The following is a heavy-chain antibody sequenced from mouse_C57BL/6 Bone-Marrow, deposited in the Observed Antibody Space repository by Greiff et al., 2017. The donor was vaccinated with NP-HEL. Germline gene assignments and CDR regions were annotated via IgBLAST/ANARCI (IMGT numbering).Heavy chain of an antibody. CDR2: ISDGGSYT. J-gene: IGHJ3*01. Sequence: EVQVVESGGGLVKPGGSLKLSCAASGFTFSSYAMSWVRQTPEKRLEWVATISDGGSYTYYPDNVKGRFTISRDNAKNNLYLQMSHLKSEDTAMYYCARGYGNYWFAYWGQGTLVTVSA. D-gene: IGHD2-1*01. CDR3: ARGYGNYWFAY. V-gene: IGHV5-4*01. CDR1: GFTFSSYA.